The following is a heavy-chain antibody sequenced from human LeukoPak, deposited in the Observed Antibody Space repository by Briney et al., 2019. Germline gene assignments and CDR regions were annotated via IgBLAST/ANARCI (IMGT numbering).Heavy chain of an antibody. D-gene: IGHD6-19*01. Sequence: SETLSLTCTVSGGSISSYYWTWIRQPPGKGLEWIGYIYYSGSTNYNPSLKSRVTISVDTSKKQFSLKLSSVTAADTAVYYCARGPGIAVAGTAYNWFDPWGQGTLVTVSS. CDR1: GGSISSYY. V-gene: IGHV4-59*12. J-gene: IGHJ5*02. CDR2: IYYSGST. CDR3: ARGPGIAVAGTAYNWFDP.